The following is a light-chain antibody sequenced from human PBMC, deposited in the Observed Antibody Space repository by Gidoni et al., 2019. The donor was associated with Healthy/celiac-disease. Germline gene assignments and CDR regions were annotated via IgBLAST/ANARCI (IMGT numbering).Light chain of an antibody. CDR2: DNN. CDR1: SSNIGNNY. V-gene: IGLV1-51*01. J-gene: IGLJ3*02. Sequence: SVLTQPPSVSAAPGQKVTISCSGSSSNIGNNYVSWYQQLPGTAPKLLIYDNNKRLPGIPDRFSGSKSGTSATLGITGLQTGDEADDYCGTWDSSLSAGVFGGGTKLTVL. CDR3: GTWDSSLSAGV.